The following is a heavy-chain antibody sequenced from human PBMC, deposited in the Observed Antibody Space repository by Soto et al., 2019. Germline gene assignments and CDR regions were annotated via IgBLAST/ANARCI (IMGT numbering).Heavy chain of an antibody. J-gene: IGHJ3*02. D-gene: IGHD5-18*01. Sequence: SVKVSCKASGGTFSSYAISWVRQAPGQGLEWMGGIIPIFGTANYAQKFQGRVTITADKSTSTAYMELSSLRSEDTAVYYCARDISRHTAMANSAFDIWGQGTMVTVSS. V-gene: IGHV1-69*06. CDR3: ARDISRHTAMANSAFDI. CDR2: IIPIFGTA. CDR1: GGTFSSYA.